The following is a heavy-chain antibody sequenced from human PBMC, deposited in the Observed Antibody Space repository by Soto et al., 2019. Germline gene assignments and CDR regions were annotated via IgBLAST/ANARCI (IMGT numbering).Heavy chain of an antibody. D-gene: IGHD3-9*01. J-gene: IGHJ4*02. CDR3: AKASPYYDILSGYAY. Sequence: EVQLLESGGGLVQPGGSLRLSCAASGFTFSSYAMSWVRQAPGKGLEWVSAISGSGGSTYYADSVKGRFTISRDNSKNRRYLQMTGLRAEDRAVYYCAKASPYYDILSGYAYWGQGTLVTVSS. CDR2: ISGSGGST. V-gene: IGHV3-23*01. CDR1: GFTFSSYA.